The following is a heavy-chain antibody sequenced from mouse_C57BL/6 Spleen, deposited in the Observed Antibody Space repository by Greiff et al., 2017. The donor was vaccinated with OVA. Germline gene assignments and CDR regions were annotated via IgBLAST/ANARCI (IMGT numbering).Heavy chain of an antibody. V-gene: IGHV1-53*01. CDR2: INPSNGGT. CDR1: GYTFTSYW. D-gene: IGHD1-1*01. J-gene: IGHJ2*01. CDR3: ARPYYYGSSYSYYFDY. Sequence: VQLQQPGTELVKPGASVKLSCKASGYTFTSYWMHWVKQRPGQGLEWIGNINPSNGGTNYNEKFKSKATLTVDNSSSTAYMQLSSLTSEDSAVYYCARPYYYGSSYSYYFDYWGQGTTLTVSS.